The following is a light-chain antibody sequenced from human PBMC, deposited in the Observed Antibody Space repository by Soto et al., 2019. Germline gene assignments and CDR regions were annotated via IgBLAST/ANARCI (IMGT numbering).Light chain of an antibody. V-gene: IGKV1-39*01. Sequence: DIQMTQSPSSLSASVGDRVTITCRASQSISSYLNWYQQKPGKAPKLLLHAASSLQSGVPSRFSGSGSGTDFTLTISSLQPEDFATYYCQQSYSTPRTFGQGTKLEIK. CDR3: QQSYSTPRT. J-gene: IGKJ2*01. CDR2: AAS. CDR1: QSISSY.